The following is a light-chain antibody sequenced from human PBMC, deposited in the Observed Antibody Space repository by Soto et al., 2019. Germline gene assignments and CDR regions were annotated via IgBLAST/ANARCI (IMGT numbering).Light chain of an antibody. J-gene: IGKJ2*01. CDR2: KSS. V-gene: IGKV1-5*03. Sequence: DIQMTQSPSTLSASVGDRVSITCRASQGISRWLAWYQQKPGKAPKLLIYKSSSLEGGVPSRFSGSGSGTEFTLTISSLQPDDFATYHCQQYHDYPYTFGQGARLEIK. CDR3: QQYHDYPYT. CDR1: QGISRW.